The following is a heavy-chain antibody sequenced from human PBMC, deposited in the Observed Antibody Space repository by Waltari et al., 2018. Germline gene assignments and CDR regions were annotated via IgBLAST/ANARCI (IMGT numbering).Heavy chain of an antibody. CDR2: FNPNSGGT. CDR1: GYTFTGYY. Sequence: QVQLVQSGAEVKKPGASVKVSCKASGYTFTGYYMHWVRQAPGQGLGWMGWFNPNSGGTNDAQKFQGRVTMTRDTSISTAYMGLSRLRSDDTAVYYCARTRGGENWYFDLWGRGTLVTVSS. V-gene: IGHV1-2*02. J-gene: IGHJ2*01. D-gene: IGHD3-10*01. CDR3: ARTRGGENWYFDL.